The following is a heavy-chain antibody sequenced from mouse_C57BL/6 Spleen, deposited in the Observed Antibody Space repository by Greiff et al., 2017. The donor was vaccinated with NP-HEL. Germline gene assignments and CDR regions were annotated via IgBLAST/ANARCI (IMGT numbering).Heavy chain of an antibody. CDR1: GYTFTSYW. V-gene: IGHV1-64*01. CDR2: IHPNSGST. CDR3: APWLRDYFDY. J-gene: IGHJ2*01. Sequence: QVQLQKSGAELVKPGASVKLSCKASGYTFTSYWMHWVKQRPGQGLEGIGMIHPNSGSTNYNEKVKSKATLTVDKSSSTAYMQLSSLTSEDSAVYYCAPWLRDYFDYWGQGTTLTVSS. D-gene: IGHD2-2*01.